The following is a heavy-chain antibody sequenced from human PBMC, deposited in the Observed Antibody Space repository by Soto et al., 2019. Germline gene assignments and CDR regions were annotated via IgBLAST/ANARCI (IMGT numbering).Heavy chain of an antibody. V-gene: IGHV1-69*06. Sequence: SVKVSCKASGGTFSSYAISWVRQAPGQGLEWMGGIIPIFGTANYAQKFQGRVTITADKSTSTAYMGLSSLRSEDTAVYYCARFMIRSGSYSSWFDPWGQGTLVTVSS. CDR2: IIPIFGTA. CDR1: GGTFSSYA. CDR3: ARFMIRSGSYSSWFDP. J-gene: IGHJ5*02. D-gene: IGHD3-10*01.